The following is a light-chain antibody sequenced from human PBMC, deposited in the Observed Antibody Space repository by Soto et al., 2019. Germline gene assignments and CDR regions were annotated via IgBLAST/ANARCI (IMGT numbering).Light chain of an antibody. Sequence: DIQMTQSPSTLSASIGDRVTLTCRASQSLTGRLAWYQQKPGRPPKLLIYKASSLESGVPSRFSGSGSGTEFTLTIRSLQPADFATYYCQQYSPYSSMYTFGQGTKLEIK. CDR2: KAS. V-gene: IGKV1-5*03. CDR3: QQYSPYSSMYT. CDR1: QSLTGR. J-gene: IGKJ2*01.